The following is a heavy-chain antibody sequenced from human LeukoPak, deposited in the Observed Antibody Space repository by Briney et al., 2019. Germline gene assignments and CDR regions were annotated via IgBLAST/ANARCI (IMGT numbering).Heavy chain of an antibody. D-gene: IGHD3-22*01. CDR1: GGSISSGSYY. J-gene: IGHJ5*02. Sequence: SQTLSLTCTVSGGSISSGSYYWSWIRQPAGKGLEWIGRIYTSGSTNYNPSLKSRVTISVDTSKNQFSLKLSSVTAADTAVYYCARGISDYYDSSGTPRRAFDPWGQGTLVTVSS. V-gene: IGHV4-61*02. CDR3: ARGISDYYDSSGTPRRAFDP. CDR2: IYTSGST.